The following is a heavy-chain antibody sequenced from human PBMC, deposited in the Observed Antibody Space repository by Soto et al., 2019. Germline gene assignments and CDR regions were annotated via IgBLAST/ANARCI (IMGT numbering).Heavy chain of an antibody. CDR2: ICGGGGST. J-gene: IGHJ4*02. CDR3: AKETLFTMIEYCFDY. CDR1: GFTFSSYA. V-gene: IGHV3-23*01. Sequence: GGSLRLSCAASGFTFSSYAMSWVRQAPGKGLEWVAAICGGGGSTYYADSVKGRFTISRDNSKNTLYLQMNSLRAEDTAVDYYAKETLFTMIEYCFDYWGQGTLVTVSS. D-gene: IGHD3-22*01.